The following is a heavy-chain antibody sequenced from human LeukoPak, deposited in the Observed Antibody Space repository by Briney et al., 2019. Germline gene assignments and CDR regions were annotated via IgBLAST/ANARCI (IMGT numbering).Heavy chain of an antibody. CDR1: GGSFSGYY. J-gene: IGHJ6*03. CDR3: ARGIAAAGTLYYYYYMDV. CDR2: INHSGST. V-gene: IGHV4-34*01. D-gene: IGHD6-13*01. Sequence: NASETLSLTCAVYGGSFSGYYWSWIRQPPGKGLEWIGEINHSGSTNYNPSLKSRVTISVDTSKNQFSLKLSSVTAADTAVYYCARGIAAAGTLYYYYYMDVWGKGTTVTVSS.